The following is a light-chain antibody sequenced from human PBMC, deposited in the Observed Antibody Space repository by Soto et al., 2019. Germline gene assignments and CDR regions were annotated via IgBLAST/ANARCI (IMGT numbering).Light chain of an antibody. V-gene: IGLV2-8*01. Sequence: QSVLTQPPSASGSPGQSVTISCTGPSIDVGEYDSVAWYQQYPGKAPKLIIYEVSKRPSGVPDRFSGSKSGTTASLTVSGLQAEDEADYFCSSYANTNVAFGGGTKLTVL. CDR3: SSYANTNVA. CDR2: EVS. J-gene: IGLJ2*01. CDR1: SIDVGEYDS.